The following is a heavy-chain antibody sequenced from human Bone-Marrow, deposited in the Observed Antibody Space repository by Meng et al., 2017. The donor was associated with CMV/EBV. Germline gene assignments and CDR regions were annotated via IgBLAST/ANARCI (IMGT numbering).Heavy chain of an antibody. CDR3: ARENDDYRGNWFDP. CDR2: INSDGSST. D-gene: IGHD4-11*01. Sequence: LVGSGGGLVQPGGSLGLSCAAPGFTFSSYWMHWVRQAPGKGLVWVSRINSDGSSTSYADSVKGRFTISRDNAKNTLYLQMNSLRAEDTAVYYCARENDDYRGNWFDPWGQGTLVTVSS. J-gene: IGHJ5*02. V-gene: IGHV3-74*01. CDR1: GFTFSSYW.